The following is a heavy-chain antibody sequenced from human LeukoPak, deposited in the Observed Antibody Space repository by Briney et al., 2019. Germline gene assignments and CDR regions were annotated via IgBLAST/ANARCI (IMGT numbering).Heavy chain of an antibody. J-gene: IGHJ4*02. Sequence: PGGSLRLSCAVSGFTFSDWYMSWIRQAPGKGPEWVSYIFNSGTTIYYADSVKGRFTISRDSAMNSLYLHMNSLRAEDTAVYYCARGHYGLDYWGQGTQVTVSS. CDR1: GFTFSDWY. V-gene: IGHV3-11*01. CDR3: ARGHYGLDY. CDR2: IFNSGTTI. D-gene: IGHD4-17*01.